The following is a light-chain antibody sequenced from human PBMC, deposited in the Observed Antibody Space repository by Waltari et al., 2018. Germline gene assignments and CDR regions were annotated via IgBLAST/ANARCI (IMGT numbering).Light chain of an antibody. CDR1: QSVSSSY. Sequence: EIVLTQSPGTLSLSPGERATLSCRASQSVSSSYLALYQQKPGQAPRLLIYGSSSRAARIPDRFSGSGSGTDFTLTISRLEPEDFAVYYCQQYDSSPPLTFGGGTKVEIK. J-gene: IGKJ4*01. V-gene: IGKV3-20*01. CDR2: GSS. CDR3: QQYDSSPPLT.